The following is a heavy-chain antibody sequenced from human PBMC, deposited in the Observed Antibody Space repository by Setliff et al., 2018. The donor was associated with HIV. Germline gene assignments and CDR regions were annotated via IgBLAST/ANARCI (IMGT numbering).Heavy chain of an antibody. CDR2: IYYSGTT. V-gene: IGHV4-28*01. J-gene: IGHJ1*01. D-gene: IGHD2-21*02. CDR1: GYSISTNEW. CDR3: ASRGIVVVTMSMPDEFFVH. Sequence: PSETLSLTCAVSGYSISTNEWWGWIRQAPGKGLEWIGSIYYSGTTYYNPSLRGRVTISVDRSRNQFSLTLNSVTAADTATYYCASRGIVVVTMSMPDEFFVHWGHGTLVTVSS.